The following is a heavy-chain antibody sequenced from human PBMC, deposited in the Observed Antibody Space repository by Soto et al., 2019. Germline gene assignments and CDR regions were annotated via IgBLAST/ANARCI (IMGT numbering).Heavy chain of an antibody. Sequence: GGSLRLSCAASGFTFSGSAMHWVRQASGKGLEWVGRIRSKANSYAAAYAASVKGRFTISRDDSKNTAYLQMNSLKTEDTAVYYCTPGGSSRGWFDPWGQGTLVTVSS. V-gene: IGHV3-73*01. CDR2: IRSKANSYAA. CDR1: GFTFSGSA. J-gene: IGHJ5*02. CDR3: TPGGSSRGWFDP. D-gene: IGHD6-6*01.